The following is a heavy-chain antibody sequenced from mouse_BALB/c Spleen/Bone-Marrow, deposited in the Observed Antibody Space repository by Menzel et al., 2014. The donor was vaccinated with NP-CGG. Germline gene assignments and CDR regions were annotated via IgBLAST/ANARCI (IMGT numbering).Heavy chain of an antibody. D-gene: IGHD2-1*01. J-gene: IGHJ2*01. CDR1: GFNIKDYY. Sequence: EVKLMESGAELVRSGASVKLSCTASGFNIKDYYMHWVKQRPEQGLEWIGWIDPESGDTEYAPKFQGKATMTADTSSNTAYLQLSSLTSEDTAVYYCNVWDGNYFFDYWGQGTTLTVSS. CDR2: IDPESGDT. V-gene: IGHV14-4*02. CDR3: NVWDGNYFFDY.